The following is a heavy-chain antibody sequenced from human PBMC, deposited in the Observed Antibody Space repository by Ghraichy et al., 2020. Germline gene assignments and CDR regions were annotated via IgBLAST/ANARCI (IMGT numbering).Heavy chain of an antibody. D-gene: IGHD1-26*01. Sequence: SETLSLTCAVSGGSISSSNWWSWVRQPPGKGLGLIGEIYHSGSTNYNPSLKRRVTISVARSKHKFSLKLSSVTAAAPAVYYCARLEWELRLLLSWSPGTLVTVSP. V-gene: IGHV4-4*02. CDR3: ARLEWELRLLLS. CDR1: GGSISSSNW. J-gene: IGHJ5*02. CDR2: IYHSGST.